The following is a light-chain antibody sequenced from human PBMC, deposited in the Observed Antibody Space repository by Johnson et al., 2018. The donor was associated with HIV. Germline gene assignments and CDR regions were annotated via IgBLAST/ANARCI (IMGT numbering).Light chain of an antibody. CDR1: SSDMGNYA. V-gene: IGLV1-51*02. J-gene: IGLJ1*01. Sequence: QSVLTQPPSMSAAPGQKVTISCSGSSSDMGNYAVSWYQQLPGTAPKLLIFENNKRPSGIPDRFSGSKSGTSATLGITGLQTGDEADYYCGTWDSSLGVFGTGTKVTVL. CDR2: ENN. CDR3: GTWDSSLGV.